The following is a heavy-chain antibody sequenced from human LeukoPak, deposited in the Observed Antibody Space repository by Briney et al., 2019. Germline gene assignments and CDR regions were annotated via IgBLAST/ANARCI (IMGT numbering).Heavy chain of an antibody. CDR1: GGSFSGYY. J-gene: IGHJ4*02. D-gene: IGHD3-3*01. Sequence: SETLSLTCAVDGGSFSGYYWSWIRQPPGKGLEWIGEINHSGSTNYNPSLKSRVTISVDTSKNQFSLKLSSVTAADTAVYYCARCPRVVRFLEWLSRIGRRFDYWGQGTLVTVSS. CDR2: INHSGST. V-gene: IGHV4-34*01. CDR3: ARCPRVVRFLEWLSRIGRRFDY.